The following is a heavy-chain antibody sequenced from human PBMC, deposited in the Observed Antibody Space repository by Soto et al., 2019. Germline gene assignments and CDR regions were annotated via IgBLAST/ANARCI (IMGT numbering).Heavy chain of an antibody. V-gene: IGHV3-30-3*01. J-gene: IGHJ4*01. CDR2: ISYDGSNK. CDR1: SSNANNVV. D-gene: IGHD2-8*01. CDR3: VRNRPLYGTTRFYLATFDY. Sequence: GCLRLSYAPFSSNANNVVLHCVRQAPGKGLEWVALISYDGSNKYYADSVKGRFTISRDNSKNTLYLQMNSLRAEDTAVYHCVRNRPLYGTTRFYLATFDYWG.